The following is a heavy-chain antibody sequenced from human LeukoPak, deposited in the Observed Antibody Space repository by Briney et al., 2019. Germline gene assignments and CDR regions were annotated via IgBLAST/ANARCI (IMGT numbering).Heavy chain of an antibody. CDR1: GGSISSGRYY. D-gene: IGHD2-2*03. V-gene: IGHV4-61*02. CDR3: ARDVGYCSSTSCYYYYYGMDV. CDR2: FYTRGSP. J-gene: IGHJ6*04. Sequence: SQTLSLTCIVSGGSISSGRYYGIWIRQPAGKGLEWIGRFYTRGSPNYSPPIKSRVTISVDPSKNQYSLKLSSVTAADTAVYYCARDVGYCSSTSCYYYYYGMDVWGKGTTVTVSS.